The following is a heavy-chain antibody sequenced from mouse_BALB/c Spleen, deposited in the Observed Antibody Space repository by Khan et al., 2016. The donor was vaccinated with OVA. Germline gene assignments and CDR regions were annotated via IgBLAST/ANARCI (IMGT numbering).Heavy chain of an antibody. CDR3: ARDAGRY. Sequence: VQLQQSGPELVKPGASVKISCKTSGYTFTENTLHWVKQSHGKSLEWIGVINPKNGVTSYNKKFKGKVTLTVDKSSSTAYMEFRSLTSEDSAVYYCARDAGRYWGQGTSVTVSS. CDR2: INPKNGVT. V-gene: IGHV1-18*01. D-gene: IGHD3-3*01. J-gene: IGHJ4*01. CDR1: GYTFTENT.